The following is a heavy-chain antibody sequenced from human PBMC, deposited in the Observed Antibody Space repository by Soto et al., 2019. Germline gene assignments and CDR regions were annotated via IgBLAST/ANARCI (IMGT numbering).Heavy chain of an antibody. D-gene: IGHD2-15*01. V-gene: IGHV5-51*01. CDR2: IYPGDSDT. J-gene: IGHJ6*02. CDR1: GYSFTSYW. Sequence: GESLKISCKGSGYSFTSYWIGWVRQMPGKGLEWMGIIYPGDSDTRYRPSFQGQVTISADKSIRTAYLQWSSLKASDTAMYYCARLVGGGYKNYGMDVWGQGTTVTVSS. CDR3: ARLVGGGYKNYGMDV.